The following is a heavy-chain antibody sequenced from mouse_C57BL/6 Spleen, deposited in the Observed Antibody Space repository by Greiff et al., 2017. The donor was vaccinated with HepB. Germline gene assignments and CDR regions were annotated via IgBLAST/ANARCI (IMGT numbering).Heavy chain of an antibody. Sequence: EVQGVESVAELVRPGASVKLSCTASGFNIKNTYMHWVKQRPEQGLEWIGRIDPANGNTKYAPKFQGKATITADTSSNTAYLQLSSLTSEDTAIYYCASRDSSGYGAMDYWGQGTSVTVSS. CDR2: IDPANGNT. CDR3: ASRDSSGYGAMDY. CDR1: GFNIKNTY. J-gene: IGHJ4*01. V-gene: IGHV14-3*01. D-gene: IGHD3-2*02.